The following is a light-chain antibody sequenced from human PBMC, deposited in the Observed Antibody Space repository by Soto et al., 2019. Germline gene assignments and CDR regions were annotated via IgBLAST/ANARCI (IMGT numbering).Light chain of an antibody. V-gene: IGKV3-20*01. Sequence: LLTQSPGTLSLSPGERATLSCRASQSVTSNYLAWYQQRPGQAPRLLIYGASSRATGIPDRFSGNGSGTDFTLTISRLEPEDFALYYCQQYGSSPYTFGQGTKLEIK. J-gene: IGKJ2*01. CDR1: QSVTSNY. CDR2: GAS. CDR3: QQYGSSPYT.